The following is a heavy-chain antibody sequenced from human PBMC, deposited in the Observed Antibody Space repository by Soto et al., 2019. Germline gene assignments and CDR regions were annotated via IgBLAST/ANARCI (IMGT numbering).Heavy chain of an antibody. J-gene: IGHJ3*01. D-gene: IGHD1-1*01. CDR1: GFTISGEKY. V-gene: IGHV3-53*01. Sequence: GGSLRLSCAAFGFTISGEKYVAWVRQAPGKGLEWVSALYDLDGSFYAASVKGRFTTSSDSSKTTVYLQMNDLRPDDTAVYYCATWHEREHAYDVWGQGTTVTV. CDR3: ATWHEREHAYDV. CDR2: LYDLDGS.